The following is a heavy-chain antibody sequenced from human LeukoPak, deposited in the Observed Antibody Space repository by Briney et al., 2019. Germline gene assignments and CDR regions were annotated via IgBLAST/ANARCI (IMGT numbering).Heavy chain of an antibody. CDR3: ARRGPYFDS. CDR2: INTDGTTA. CDR1: GFTFSAYW. J-gene: IGHJ4*02. D-gene: IGHD3-10*01. V-gene: IGHV3-74*01. Sequence: PGGSLRLSCAASGFTFSAYWMHWVRQAPGKGLMWISRINTDGTTAAYTDSVTGRFTISGDNAKNTLYLQMNSLRAEDTAVYYCARRGPYFDSWGQGTLVTVSS.